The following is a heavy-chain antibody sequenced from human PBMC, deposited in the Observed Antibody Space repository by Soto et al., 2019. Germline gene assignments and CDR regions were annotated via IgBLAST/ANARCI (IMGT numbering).Heavy chain of an antibody. Sequence: ASVKVSCKASGYTFTTYDISWVRQAPGQGLEWMGWISPYNGNTNYAQKFQDRVTMTTDTSTSTAYMEVRSLRSDDTAVYYCARILTTDWYFDLWGRGTLITVSS. J-gene: IGHJ2*01. CDR1: GYTFTTYD. V-gene: IGHV1-18*01. CDR2: ISPYNGNT. CDR3: ARILTTDWYFDL. D-gene: IGHD4-17*01.